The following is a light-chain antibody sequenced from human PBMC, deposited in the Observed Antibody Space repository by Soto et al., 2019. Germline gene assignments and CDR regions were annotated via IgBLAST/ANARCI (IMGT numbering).Light chain of an antibody. CDR2: KAS. CDR3: QHYNSYSEA. Sequence: DIQMPQSPSTLSASVGDRVTITCRASQSISGWLAWYQQKPGKAPKLLIYKASTLKSGVPSRFSGSGSGTEFTLTISSLQPDDFATYYCQHYNSYSEAFGQGTKVDIK. J-gene: IGKJ1*01. V-gene: IGKV1-5*03. CDR1: QSISGW.